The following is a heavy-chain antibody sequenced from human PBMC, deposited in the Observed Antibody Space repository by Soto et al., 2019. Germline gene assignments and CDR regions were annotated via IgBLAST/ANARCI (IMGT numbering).Heavy chain of an antibody. V-gene: IGHV1-46*01. Sequence: QVQMVQSWAEVKKPGASVKLSCKASGYTFMNYYIHWVRQAPGQGLEWMGIINPNGYTSTLGQKFQGRLTVTSDTSTSKVYMELGSLSSEDTAVYYCARDLHGAFTTMVYWGQGSLVPVSS. CDR3: ARDLHGAFTTMVY. CDR2: INPNGYTS. J-gene: IGHJ4*02. D-gene: IGHD5-18*01. CDR1: GYTFMNYY.